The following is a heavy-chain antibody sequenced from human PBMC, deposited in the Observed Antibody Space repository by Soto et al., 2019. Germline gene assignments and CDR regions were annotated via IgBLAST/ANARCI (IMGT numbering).Heavy chain of an antibody. V-gene: IGHV1-69*01. J-gene: IGHJ6*02. D-gene: IGHD5-18*01. CDR1: GGTFSSYA. Sequence: QVQLVQSGAEVKKPGSSVKVSCKASGGTFSSYAISWVRQAPGQGLEWMGGIIPIFGTANYAQKFQGRVTITADEATSTAYMELSSLRSEDTAVYYCARDLRGYSYGAYYYYGMDVWGQGTTVTVSS. CDR2: IIPIFGTA. CDR3: ARDLRGYSYGAYYYYGMDV.